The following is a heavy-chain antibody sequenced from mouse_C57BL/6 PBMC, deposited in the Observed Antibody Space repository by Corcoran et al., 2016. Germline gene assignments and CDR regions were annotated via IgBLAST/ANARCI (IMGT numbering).Heavy chain of an antibody. V-gene: IGHV9-3*01. D-gene: IGHD2-1*01. J-gene: IGHJ2*01. Sequence: QIQLVQSGPELKKPGETVKISCKASGYTFTTYGMSWVKQAPGKGLKWMGWINTYSGVPTYADDFKGRFAFSLETSASTAYLQINNLKNEDTATYFCARTYGNSCFDYWGQGTTLTVSS. CDR1: GYTFTTYG. CDR2: INTYSGVP. CDR3: ARTYGNSCFDY.